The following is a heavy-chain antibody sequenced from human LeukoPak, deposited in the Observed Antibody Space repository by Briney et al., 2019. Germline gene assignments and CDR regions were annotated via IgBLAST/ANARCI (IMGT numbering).Heavy chain of an antibody. CDR3: AKAGDYDGWDYFDY. CDR1: GFTFSSYG. V-gene: IGHV3-30*18. D-gene: IGHD4-23*01. CDR2: ISYDGSNK. Sequence: PGRSLRLSCAASGFTFSSYGMHWVRQAPGKGLEWVAVISYDGSNKYYADSVKGRFTISRDNSKNTLYLQMNSLRAEDTAVYYCAKAGDYDGWDYFDYWGQGTLVTVSS. J-gene: IGHJ4*02.